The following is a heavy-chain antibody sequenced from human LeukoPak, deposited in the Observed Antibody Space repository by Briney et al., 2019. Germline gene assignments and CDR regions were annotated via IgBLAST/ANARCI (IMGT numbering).Heavy chain of an antibody. CDR3: ASFRRDTAMGFDY. V-gene: IGHV5-51*01. J-gene: IGHJ4*02. CDR2: IYPGDSDT. D-gene: IGHD5-18*01. CDR1: GYSFTSYW. Sequence: GESLKISCKGSGYSFTSYWIGWGRQMPGKGLGWRGIIYPGDSDTRYSPSFQGQVTISADKSISTAYLQWSSLKASDTAMYYCASFRRDTAMGFDYWGQGTLVTVSS.